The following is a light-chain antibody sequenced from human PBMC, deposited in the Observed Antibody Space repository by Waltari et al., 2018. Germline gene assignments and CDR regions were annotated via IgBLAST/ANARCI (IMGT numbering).Light chain of an antibody. CDR3: AAWDDSLNGPV. J-gene: IGLJ2*01. Sequence: QSVLTQPPSASGTPGQRVTISCSASSSNIGSYTVNWYQQLPGTAPKLLIHNNGQRPSGVPERFSGSKSGTSASLAISGLQSEDEADYYCAAWDDSLNGPVFGGGTKLTVL. CDR2: NNG. V-gene: IGLV1-44*01. CDR1: SSNIGSYT.